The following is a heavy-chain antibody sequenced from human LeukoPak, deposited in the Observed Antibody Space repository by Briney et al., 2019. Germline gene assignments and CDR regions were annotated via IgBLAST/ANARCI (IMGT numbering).Heavy chain of an antibody. CDR2: IYPGDSDT. V-gene: IGHV5-51*01. CDR1: GYSFTSYW. D-gene: IGHD2-15*01. J-gene: IGHJ6*03. CDR3: ARIVVAGYYYYYYMDV. Sequence: GESLKISCKGSGYSFTSYWIGWMRQMPGKGLEWMGIIYPGDSDTRYSPSFQGQVTISADKSISTAYLQWSSLKASDTAMYYCARIVVAGYYYYYYMDVWGKGTTVTVSS.